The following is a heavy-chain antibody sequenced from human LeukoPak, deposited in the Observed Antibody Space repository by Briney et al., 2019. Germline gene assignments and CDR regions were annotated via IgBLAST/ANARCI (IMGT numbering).Heavy chain of an antibody. CDR2: ISYDGSNK. D-gene: IGHD1-1*01. CDR1: GFTFSSYA. J-gene: IGHJ6*04. CDR3: GATGTTGYYYYYGMDV. Sequence: PGRSLRLSCAASGFTFSSYAMHWVRQAPGKGLEWVAVISYDGSNKYYADSVKGRFTISRDNSKNTLYLQMNSLRAEDTAVYYCGATGTTGYYYYYGMDVWGKGTTVTVSS. V-gene: IGHV3-30*04.